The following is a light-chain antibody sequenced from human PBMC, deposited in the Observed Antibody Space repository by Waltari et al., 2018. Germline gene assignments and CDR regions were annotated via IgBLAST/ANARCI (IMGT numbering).Light chain of an antibody. CDR1: QVIRSS. J-gene: IGKJ5*01. CDR2: DAS. CDR3: QHFYTYTIA. Sequence: IQLTQSTYSSSASVSHRLTITCRANQVIRSSLAWYQQKPGKPPKLLIYDASTLLQSGVTPRFSGSVSGTEFTLTISDLQPEDFATYYCQHFYTYTIAFGHGTRLE. V-gene: IGKV1-13*02.